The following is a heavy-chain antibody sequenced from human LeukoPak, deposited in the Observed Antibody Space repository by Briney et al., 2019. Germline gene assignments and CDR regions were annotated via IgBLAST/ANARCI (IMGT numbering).Heavy chain of an antibody. J-gene: IGHJ4*02. CDR1: GYTLTELS. V-gene: IGHV1-2*02. CDR2: INPNSGGT. D-gene: IGHD6-6*01. CDR3: ARDHRSIAAFY. Sequence: GASVKVSCKVSGYTLTELSMHWVRQAPGKGLEWMGWINPNSGGTNYAQKFQGRVTMTRDTSISTAYMELSRLRSDDTAVYYCARDHRSIAAFYWGQGTLVTVSS.